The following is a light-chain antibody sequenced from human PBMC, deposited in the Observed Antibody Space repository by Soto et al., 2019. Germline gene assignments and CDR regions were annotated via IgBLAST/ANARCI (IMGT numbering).Light chain of an antibody. CDR1: QSVLYSSTNKNY. CDR3: QQYFSFPWT. J-gene: IGKJ1*01. Sequence: DIVMTQSPDSLAVSLGERATINCKSSQSVLYSSTNKNYLAWYQQRPGQPPNLLIYWASTRESGVPDRFSGSGSGTDFTLTISSLQAEDVAIYYCQQYFSFPWTFGQGTKVEIK. CDR2: WAS. V-gene: IGKV4-1*01.